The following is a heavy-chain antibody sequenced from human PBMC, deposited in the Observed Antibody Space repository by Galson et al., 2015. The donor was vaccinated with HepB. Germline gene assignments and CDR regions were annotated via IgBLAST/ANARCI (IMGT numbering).Heavy chain of an antibody. J-gene: IGHJ6*02. CDR2: IDWDGDA. CDR3: ARIDYYHATDV. V-gene: IGHV2-70*01. Sequence: PALVKPTQTLTLTCTFFGFSLSTGEMCVSWIRQPPGKALEWLALIDWDGDAYYSTSLKTRLTISKDTSKNQVVLTMTNMDPVDTATYFCARIDYYHATDVWGHGTRSPSP. CDR1: GFSLSTGEMC.